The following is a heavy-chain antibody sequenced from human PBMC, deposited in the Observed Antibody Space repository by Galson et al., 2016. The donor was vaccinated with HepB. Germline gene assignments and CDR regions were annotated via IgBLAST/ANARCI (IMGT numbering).Heavy chain of an antibody. CDR3: ARGYDLWLQKHYYYYGMDV. J-gene: IGHJ6*02. V-gene: IGHV1-69*13. D-gene: IGHD3-3*01. CDR1: GGTFNSYA. Sequence: SVKVSCKASGGTFNSYAISWVRQAPGRGPEWLGGIVPIFGTPNYAQEFQDRVTIIADESLAYMEVSSLRSEDTAVYYCARGYDLWLQKHYYYYGMDVWGQGTTVTVSS. CDR2: IVPIFGTP.